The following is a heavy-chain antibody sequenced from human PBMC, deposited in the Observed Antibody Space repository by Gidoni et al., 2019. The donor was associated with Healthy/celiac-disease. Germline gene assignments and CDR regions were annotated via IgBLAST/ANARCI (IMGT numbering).Heavy chain of an antibody. J-gene: IGHJ4*02. D-gene: IGHD3-10*01. CDR1: GFTFSSYA. Sequence: EVQLLESGGGLVQPGGSLRLSLAASGFTFSSYAMSWVRQAPGKGLEWVSAISGSGGRTYYADSVKGRFTISRDNSKNTLYLQMNSLRAEDTAVYYCAKDLMVRGRGDYWGQGTLVTVSS. CDR2: ISGSGGRT. CDR3: AKDLMVRGRGDY. V-gene: IGHV3-23*01.